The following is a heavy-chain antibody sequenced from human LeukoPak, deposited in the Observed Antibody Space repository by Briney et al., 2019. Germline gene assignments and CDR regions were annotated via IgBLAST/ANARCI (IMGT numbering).Heavy chain of an antibody. D-gene: IGHD6-13*01. Sequence: PSETLSLTCTVSGGSISSSSYYWGWIRQPPGKGLEWIGSIYYSGCTYYNPSLKSRVTRSVDTSKNQFSLKLSSVTAADTAVYYCARGGAARWFDPWGQGTLVTVPS. CDR3: ARGGAARWFDP. CDR1: GGSISSSSYY. CDR2: IYYSGCT. V-gene: IGHV4-39*01. J-gene: IGHJ5*02.